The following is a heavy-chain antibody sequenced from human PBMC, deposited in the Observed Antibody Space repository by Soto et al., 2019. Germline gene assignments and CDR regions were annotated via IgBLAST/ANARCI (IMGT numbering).Heavy chain of an antibody. J-gene: IGHJ5*02. CDR3: CVDSSGYFLNWIDP. D-gene: IGHD3-22*01. CDR1: GYTFTSYG. V-gene: IGHV1-18*01. CDR2: ISAYNGNT. Sequence: RASVKVSCKASGYTFTSYGISWVRQAPGQGLEWMGWISAYNGNTNYAQKLQGRVTMTTDTSTSTAYMELRSLRSDDTAVYYCCVDSSGYFLNWIDPWGQATLVTVSS.